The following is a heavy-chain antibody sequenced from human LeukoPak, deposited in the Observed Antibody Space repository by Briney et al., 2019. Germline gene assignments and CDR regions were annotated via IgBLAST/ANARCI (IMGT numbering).Heavy chain of an antibody. V-gene: IGHV3-30*02. Sequence: GGSLGLSCAASGFTFSSYGMHWVRQTPGKGLEWVAFIRYDGSNKYYADSVKGQFTISRDNSKNTLYLQMNSLRAEDTAVYYCAKDLWIQPYYFDYWGQGTLVTVSS. CDR3: AKDLWIQPYYFDY. J-gene: IGHJ4*02. D-gene: IGHD5-18*01. CDR2: IRYDGSNK. CDR1: GFTFSSYG.